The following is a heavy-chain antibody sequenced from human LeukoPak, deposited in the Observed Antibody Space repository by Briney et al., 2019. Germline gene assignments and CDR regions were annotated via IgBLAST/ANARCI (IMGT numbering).Heavy chain of an antibody. V-gene: IGHV1-2*02. J-gene: IGHJ4*02. CDR1: GYNFAHYH. CDR2: LNPNTGDT. CDR3: ARDPDSGPDL. Sequence: ASVKVSCKASGYNFAHYHTHWVRQAPGQGLDWMGSLNPNTGDTLLAPKFQGRVTKTKNTSITVGYMERSNLTFDDTGVYYCARDPDSGPDLWGQGTQVTVAS. D-gene: IGHD2-15*01.